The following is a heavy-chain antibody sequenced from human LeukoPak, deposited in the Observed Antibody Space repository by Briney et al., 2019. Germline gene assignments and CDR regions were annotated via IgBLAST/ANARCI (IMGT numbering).Heavy chain of an antibody. CDR2: ISDGGSYR. CDR3: ASFGISWTSAY. V-gene: IGHV3-9*01. D-gene: IGHD2-21*01. J-gene: IGHJ4*02. CDR1: GFTFDDYA. Sequence: GRSLRLSCAASGFTFDDYAMHWIRQPPGKGLVWVARISDGGSYRSHVGSVEGRFTISRDNVRNILYLHMNDLRGEDTAVYYCASFGISWTSAYWGQGTLVTVSS.